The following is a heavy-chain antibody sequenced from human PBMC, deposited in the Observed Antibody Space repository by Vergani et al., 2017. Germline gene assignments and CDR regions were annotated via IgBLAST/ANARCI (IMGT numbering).Heavy chain of an antibody. CDR1: GVSINDSDSY. CDR3: ARDRDLSTIHY. J-gene: IGHJ4*02. Sequence: QVQLQESGPGVVKPSQTLSLTCTVSGVSINDSDSYWTWIRQSPGKGLEWIGYIYHSGSPFYNPSLKSRFTISIDTSRNRFSLRLPSVTAADTAVYFCARDRDLSTIHYWGQGTLVTVSS. D-gene: IGHD3-16*02. V-gene: IGHV4-30-4*08. CDR2: IYHSGSP.